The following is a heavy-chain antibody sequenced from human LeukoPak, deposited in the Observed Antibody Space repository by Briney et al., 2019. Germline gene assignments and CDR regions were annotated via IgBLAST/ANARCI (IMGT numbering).Heavy chain of an antibody. J-gene: IGHJ4*02. CDR3: ARGTGYYYGSGSYEY. D-gene: IGHD3-10*01. V-gene: IGHV4-38-2*02. CDR1: GYSISSGYY. CDR2: IYHSGST. Sequence: PSETLSLTCTVSGYSISSGYYWGWIRQPPGKGLEWIGSIYHSGSTYYNPSLKSRVTISVDTSKNQFSLKLSSVTAADTAVYYCARGTGYYYGSGSYEYWGQGTLVTVSS.